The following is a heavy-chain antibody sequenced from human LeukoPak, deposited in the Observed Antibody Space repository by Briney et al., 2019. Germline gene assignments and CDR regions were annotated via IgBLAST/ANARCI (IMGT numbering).Heavy chain of an antibody. V-gene: IGHV4-59*01. Sequence: PSETLSLTCTVSGGSISPYYWIWIRQPPGKGLEWIGYISYSGSTSFNPSLKSRVTISIHTSTNRLSLALSSVTAADTAVYYCARAGSYRLTTTLWGQGTLVAVSS. CDR1: GGSISPYY. J-gene: IGHJ4*02. CDR2: ISYSGST. D-gene: IGHD4-17*01. CDR3: ARAGSYRLTTTL.